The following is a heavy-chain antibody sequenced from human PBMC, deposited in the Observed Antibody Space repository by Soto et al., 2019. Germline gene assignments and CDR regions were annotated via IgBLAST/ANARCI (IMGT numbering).Heavy chain of an antibody. V-gene: IGHV4-30-4*01. CDR3: DRAQGIVATIRWFDP. CDR2: IYYSGST. J-gene: IGHJ5*02. Sequence: PSETLSLTCTVSGGSISSGDYYWSWIRQPPGKGLEWIGYIYYSGSTYYNPSLKSRVTISVDTSKNQFSLKLSSVTAADTAVYYCDRAQGIVATIRWFDPWGQGTLVTVSS. D-gene: IGHD5-12*01. CDR1: GGSISSGDYY.